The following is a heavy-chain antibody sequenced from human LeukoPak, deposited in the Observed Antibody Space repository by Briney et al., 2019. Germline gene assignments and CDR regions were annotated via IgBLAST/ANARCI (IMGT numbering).Heavy chain of an antibody. D-gene: IGHD3-9*01. CDR3: ARQVDTYFDY. CDR1: GGSISSGSYY. J-gene: IGHJ4*02. V-gene: IGHV4-61*02. CDR2: IYTSGST. Sequence: SETLSLTCTVSGGSISSGSYYWSWIRQPAGKGLEWIGRIYTSGSTNYNPSLKSRVTMSVDTSKNQFSLKLSSVTAADTAVYYCARQVDTYFDYWGQGTLVTVSS.